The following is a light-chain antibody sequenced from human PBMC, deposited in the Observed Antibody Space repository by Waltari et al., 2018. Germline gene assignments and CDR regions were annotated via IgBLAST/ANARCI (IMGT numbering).Light chain of an antibody. V-gene: IGKV6-21*02. CDR2: YGS. CDR3: HQSSSFPWT. Sequence: EIVLTQSPDFQSVPPKEKVTITCRASQSIGSSLHWYQQKPDPSPKLLTKYGSQSSSGVPSRLSGSGSGTDFTLTINSLEAEDAATYYCHQSSSFPWTFGQGTKVEIK. CDR1: QSIGSS. J-gene: IGKJ1*01.